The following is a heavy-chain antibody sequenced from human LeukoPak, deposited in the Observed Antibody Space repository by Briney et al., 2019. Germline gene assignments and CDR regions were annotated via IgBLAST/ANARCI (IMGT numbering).Heavy chain of an antibody. J-gene: IGHJ4*01. D-gene: IGHD3/OR15-3a*01. CDR1: GFTFSSYA. CDR3: ARDSGFSGTQRGEY. Sequence: GGSLRLSCAASGFTFSSYAMSWVRQAPGKGLEWVAVISYDGSNKYYTDSVKGRFTISRDNSKNTLYLQMNSLRSEDTAVYFCARDSGFSGTQRGEYWGHGTLVTVSS. CDR2: ISYDGSNK. V-gene: IGHV3-30*04.